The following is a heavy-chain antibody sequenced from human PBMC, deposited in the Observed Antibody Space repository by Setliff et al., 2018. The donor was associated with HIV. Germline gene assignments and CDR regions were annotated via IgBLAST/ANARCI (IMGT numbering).Heavy chain of an antibody. V-gene: IGHV3-30*04. CDR3: ARALTGAGTFDV. J-gene: IGHJ3*01. Sequence: SLKISCAASGFTFSAFPMHWVRQAPGKGLEWVALISFDGDNTYFADSVRGRFTISRDNSKSAMSLQMHSLTPEDTAIYYCARALTGAGTFDVWGQGTMVTVSS. CDR2: ISFDGDNT. D-gene: IGHD3-9*01. CDR1: GFTFSAFP.